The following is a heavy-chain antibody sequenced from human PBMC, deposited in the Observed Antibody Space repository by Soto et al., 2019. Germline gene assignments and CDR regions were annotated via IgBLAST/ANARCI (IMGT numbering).Heavy chain of an antibody. D-gene: IGHD1-1*01. CDR2: ISYDGSNK. J-gene: IGHJ6*03. Sequence: GGSLRLSCAASGFTFSSYGMHWVRQAPGKGLEWVAVISYDGSNKYYADSVKGRFTISRDNSKNTLYLQMNSLRAEDTAVYYCAKDSGTPEGDYYMDVWGKGTTVTVSS. V-gene: IGHV3-30*18. CDR3: AKDSGTPEGDYYMDV. CDR1: GFTFSSYG.